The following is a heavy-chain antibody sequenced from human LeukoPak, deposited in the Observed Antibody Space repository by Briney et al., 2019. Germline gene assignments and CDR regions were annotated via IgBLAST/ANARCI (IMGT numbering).Heavy chain of an antibody. J-gene: IGHJ4*02. D-gene: IGHD6-13*01. Sequence: SETLSLTCTVSGGSISSSSYYWGWIRQPPGKGLEWIGSIYYSGSTYYNPSLKSRVTISVDTSKNQFSLKLSPVTAADTAVYYCARPSIAAAASHFDYWGQGTLVTVSS. V-gene: IGHV4-39*01. CDR2: IYYSGST. CDR1: GGSISSSSYY. CDR3: ARPSIAAAASHFDY.